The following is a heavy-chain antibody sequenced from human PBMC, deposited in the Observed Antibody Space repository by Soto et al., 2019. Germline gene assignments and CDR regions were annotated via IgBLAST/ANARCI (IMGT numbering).Heavy chain of an antibody. D-gene: IGHD1-26*01. J-gene: IGHJ3*02. Sequence: VGSLRLSCAASGFTFRSFGMHWIRQAPVKGLEWVALISYDGTNKYYADSVRVRFTISRDNAKNTPYLEMNTLRVEDTAVYFCAKVLADTGIEGGGDAFDIWGQGTIVTVSS. CDR1: GFTFRSFG. V-gene: IGHV3-30*18. CDR2: ISYDGTNK. CDR3: AKVLADTGIEGGGDAFDI.